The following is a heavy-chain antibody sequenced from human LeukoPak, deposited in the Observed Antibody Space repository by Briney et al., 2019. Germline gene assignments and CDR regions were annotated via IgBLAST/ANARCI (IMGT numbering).Heavy chain of an antibody. Sequence: PSETLSLTCTVSCGSISSGGYYSGWIRQHPGKGLEWIVYIYYSGSTYYNPSLKSPVTISVDTSKNQFSLRLSSVTAADTAVYYCAREGNSSYYLGGPFDHWGQGTLVTVSS. D-gene: IGHD5-12*01. CDR1: CGSISSGGYY. V-gene: IGHV4-31*01. CDR3: AREGNSSYYLGGPFDH. CDR2: IYYSGST. J-gene: IGHJ4*02.